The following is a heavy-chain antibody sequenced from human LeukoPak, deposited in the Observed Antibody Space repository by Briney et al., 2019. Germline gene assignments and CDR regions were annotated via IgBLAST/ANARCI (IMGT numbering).Heavy chain of an antibody. CDR3: ARDSSGWYHWFDP. V-gene: IGHV4-59*01. J-gene: IGHJ5*02. CDR1: GGSFSGYY. CDR2: IYYSGST. Sequence: SETLSLTCAVYGGSFSGYYWSWIRQPPGKGLEWIGYIYYSGSTNYNPSLKSRVTISVDTSKNQFSLKLTSVTAADTAVYYCARDSSGWYHWFDPWGQGTLVTVSS. D-gene: IGHD6-19*01.